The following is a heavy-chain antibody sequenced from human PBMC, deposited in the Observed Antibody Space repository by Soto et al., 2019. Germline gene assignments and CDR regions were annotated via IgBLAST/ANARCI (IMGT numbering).Heavy chain of an antibody. J-gene: IGHJ5*02. CDR3: SRDLGS. CDR2: TRNKANSYTT. CDR1: GFTFSDHH. V-gene: IGHV3-72*01. Sequence: GGSLRLSCAASGFTFSDHHTDWVRQAPGKGLEWVGRTRNKANSYTTEYAASVKGRFTISRDDSKNSLYLQMNSLKTEDTAVYYCSRDLGSWGQGTLVTVSS.